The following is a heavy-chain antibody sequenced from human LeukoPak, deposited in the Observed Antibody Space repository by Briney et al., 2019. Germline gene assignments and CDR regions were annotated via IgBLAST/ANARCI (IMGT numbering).Heavy chain of an antibody. J-gene: IGHJ4*02. CDR3: LGYCSGGSCYSGGY. Sequence: PGGSLRLSCAASGFTFSTYALSWVRRAPGNGLEWVSAITPGGDTYYADSVKGRFTISRDNSKNTQFLQMNSLRAEDTAVYYCLGYCSGGSCYSGGYWGQGTLVTVSS. CDR1: GFTFSTYA. D-gene: IGHD2-15*01. V-gene: IGHV3-23*01. CDR2: ITPGGDT.